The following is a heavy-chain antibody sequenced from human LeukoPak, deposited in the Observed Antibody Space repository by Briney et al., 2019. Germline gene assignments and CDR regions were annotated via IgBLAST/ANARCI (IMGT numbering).Heavy chain of an antibody. CDR3: GSRDKGYYYGLDV. Sequence: GGSLRLSCVASGFTGSSNYMSWVRQAPGKGLEWVSIIPGGGNTYYADSVNDRFTTSRDNSKSTLYLQMKSLRAEDTAVYYCGSRDKGYYYGLDVWGQGTTVTVSS. J-gene: IGHJ6*02. CDR1: GFTGSSNY. CDR2: IPGGGNT. V-gene: IGHV3-66*01. D-gene: IGHD5-24*01.